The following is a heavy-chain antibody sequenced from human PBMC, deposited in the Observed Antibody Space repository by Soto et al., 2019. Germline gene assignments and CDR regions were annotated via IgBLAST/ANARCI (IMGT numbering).Heavy chain of an antibody. J-gene: IGHJ4*02. CDR1: GGSFSGYY. CDR3: ARLPSGIAAAGNDY. V-gene: IGHV4-34*01. CDR2: INHSGST. D-gene: IGHD6-13*01. Sequence: QVQLQQWGAGLLKPSETLSLTCAVYGGSFSGYYWSWIRQPPGKGLEWIGEINHSGSTNYNPSLKSRVTISVDTSKKQFSLKLSSVTAADTAVYYCARLPSGIAAAGNDYWGQGTLVTVSS.